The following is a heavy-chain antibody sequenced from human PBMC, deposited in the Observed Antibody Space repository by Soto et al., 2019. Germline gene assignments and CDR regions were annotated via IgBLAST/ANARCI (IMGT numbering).Heavy chain of an antibody. CDR1: GFTFSNAW. J-gene: IGHJ6*02. Sequence: GGSLRLSCAASGFTFSNAWMSWVRQAPGKGLEWVGRIKSKTDGGTTDYAAPVKGRFTISRDDSKNTLYLQMNSLKTEDTAVYYCTTDLLGGYVPGYYYGIDVWGQGTTVTVYS. CDR3: TTDLLGGYVPGYYYGIDV. V-gene: IGHV3-15*01. CDR2: IKSKTDGGTT. D-gene: IGHD3-10*02.